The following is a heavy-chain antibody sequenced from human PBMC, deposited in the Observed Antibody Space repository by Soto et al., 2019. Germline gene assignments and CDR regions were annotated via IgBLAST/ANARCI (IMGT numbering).Heavy chain of an antibody. D-gene: IGHD5-18*01. V-gene: IGHV3-13*01. Sequence: GGSLRLSCAASGFTFSSYDMHWVRQATGKGLEWVSAIGTAGDTYYPGSVKGRFTISRENAKNSLYLQMNSLRAEDTAVYYCARENDGYSYGDRRYYGMDVWGQGTTVTVSS. CDR2: IGTAGDT. CDR3: ARENDGYSYGDRRYYGMDV. CDR1: GFTFSSYD. J-gene: IGHJ6*02.